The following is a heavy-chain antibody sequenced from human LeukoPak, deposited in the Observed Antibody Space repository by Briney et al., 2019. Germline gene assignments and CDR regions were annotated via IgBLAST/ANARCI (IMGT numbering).Heavy chain of an antibody. CDR3: AKDNGYCTSTSCFLEY. V-gene: IGHV3-23*01. J-gene: IGHJ4*02. Sequence: ETLSLTCVVSGGSFSGYYLTWIRQAPGKGLEWVSAISGSGGSTYYADYVKGRFTISRDNSKSTLYLQMNSLGAEDTALYYCAKDNGYCTSTSCFLEYWGQGTLVTVSS. D-gene: IGHD2-2*03. CDR2: ISGSGGST. CDR1: GGSFSGYY.